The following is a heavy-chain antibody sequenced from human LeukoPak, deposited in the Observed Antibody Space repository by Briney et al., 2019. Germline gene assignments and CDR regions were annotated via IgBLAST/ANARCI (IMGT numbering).Heavy chain of an antibody. CDR2: ISGSGGST. D-gene: IGHD5-12*01. CDR3: AKDNAGDIVATPENYFDY. V-gene: IGHV3-23*01. J-gene: IGHJ4*02. Sequence: GGSLRLSCAASGFTFSSYAMSWVRQAPGKGLEWVSAISGSGGSTYYADSVKGRFTISRDNSKNTLYLQMNSLRAEDTAVYYCAKDNAGDIVATPENYFDYWGQGTLVTVSS. CDR1: GFTFSSYA.